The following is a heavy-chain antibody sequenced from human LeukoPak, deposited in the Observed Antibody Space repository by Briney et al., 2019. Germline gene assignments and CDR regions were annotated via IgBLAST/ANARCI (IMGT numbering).Heavy chain of an antibody. V-gene: IGHV4-59*01. CDR2: TYYSGST. J-gene: IGHJ4*02. D-gene: IGHD5-24*01. CDR3: AREGDGYNRY. CDR1: GGSISSYY. Sequence: SKTLSLTCTVSGGSISSYYWSWIRQPPGKGLEWIGYTYYSGSTNYNPSLKSRVTISVDTSKNQFSLKLSSVTAADTAVYYCAREGDGYNRYWGQGTLVTVSS.